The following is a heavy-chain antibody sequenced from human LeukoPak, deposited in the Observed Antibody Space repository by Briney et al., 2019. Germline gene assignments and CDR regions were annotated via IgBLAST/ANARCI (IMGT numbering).Heavy chain of an antibody. D-gene: IGHD7-27*01. CDR3: TRAAGDSSPFDD. V-gene: IGHV3-49*04. J-gene: IGHJ4*02. CDR2: IRSKAYGGTT. Sequence: GGSLRLSCTASGFTFGDYAMSWVRQAPGKGLEWVGFIRSKAYGGTTEYAASVKGRFTISRDDSKSIAYLQMNSLKTEDTAVYYCTRAAGDSSPFDDWGQGTLVTVSS. CDR1: GFTFGDYA.